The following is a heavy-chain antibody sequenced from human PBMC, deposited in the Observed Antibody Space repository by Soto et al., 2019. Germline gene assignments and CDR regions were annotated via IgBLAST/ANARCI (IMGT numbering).Heavy chain of an antibody. V-gene: IGHV4-34*01. Sequence: PSETLSLTCAVYGGSFSGYYWSWIRQPPGKGLEWIGEINHSGSTNYNPSLKRRVTISVDTSKNQFSLKLNSVTAAATAVYYCARGGELELPVYYYYGMDVWRQGTTVTVSS. D-gene: IGHD1-7*01. CDR2: INHSGST. CDR1: GGSFSGYY. CDR3: ARGGELELPVYYYYGMDV. J-gene: IGHJ6*02.